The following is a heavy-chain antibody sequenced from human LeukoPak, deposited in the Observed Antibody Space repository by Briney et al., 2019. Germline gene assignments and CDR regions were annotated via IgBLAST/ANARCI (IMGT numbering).Heavy chain of an antibody. CDR1: GYTFTSYG. Sequence: ASVKVSCKASGYTFTSYGISWVRQAPGQGLEWMGWISAYNGNTNYAQKLQGRVTMTTDTSTSTAYMELRSLRSDDTAVYYCARVDYYYDSSGYHYYYYYYMDVWGKGTTVTVSS. CDR2: ISAYNGNT. J-gene: IGHJ6*03. CDR3: ARVDYYYDSSGYHYYYYYYMDV. D-gene: IGHD3-22*01. V-gene: IGHV1-18*01.